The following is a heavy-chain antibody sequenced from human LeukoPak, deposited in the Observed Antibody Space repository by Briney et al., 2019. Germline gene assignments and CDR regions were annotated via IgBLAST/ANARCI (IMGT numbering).Heavy chain of an antibody. CDR3: ARGVGCSGGTCYSVYWLEP. CDR2: VHYSGNT. CDR1: GASITAYY. Sequence: AETLSLTCTVSGASITAYYWSWIRQPPGKGLEWIGYVHYSGNTKYSSSLRSRVTTSVDTSRSQFSLKLNSVTAADTAVYYCARGVGCSGGTCYSVYWLEPWGQGTLVTVSS. D-gene: IGHD2-15*01. J-gene: IGHJ5*02. V-gene: IGHV4-59*01.